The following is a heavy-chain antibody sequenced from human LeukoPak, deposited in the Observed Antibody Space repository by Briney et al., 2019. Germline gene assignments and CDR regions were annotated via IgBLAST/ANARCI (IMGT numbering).Heavy chain of an antibody. J-gene: IGHJ2*01. CDR3: AKRGSTYLNWYFDL. CDR2: ISSSSRT. V-gene: IGHV3-23*01. CDR1: GFTFSSSA. Sequence: GGSLRLSCAASGFTFSSSAMSWVPQAPGKGLEWVSGISSSSRTYYAESVKGRFTISRDNSENTLFLQMSSLRAEDTAVYYCAKRGSTYLNWYFDLWGRGSLVTVSS. D-gene: IGHD2/OR15-2a*01.